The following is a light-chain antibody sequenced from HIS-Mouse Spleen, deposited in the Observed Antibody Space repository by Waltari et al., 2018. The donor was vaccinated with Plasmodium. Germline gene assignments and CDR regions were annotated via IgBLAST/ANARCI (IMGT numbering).Light chain of an antibody. CDR2: GAS. CDR1: QSVSSN. V-gene: IGKV3-15*01. Sequence: EIVMTQSPATLSVSPGERATLSCRASQSVSSNLAWYQQKPGQAPGLLIYGASTRATGIPARFSGSGSGTDFTLTISSLEPEDFAVYYCQQRSNWLTFGGGTKVEIK. CDR3: QQRSNWLT. J-gene: IGKJ4*01.